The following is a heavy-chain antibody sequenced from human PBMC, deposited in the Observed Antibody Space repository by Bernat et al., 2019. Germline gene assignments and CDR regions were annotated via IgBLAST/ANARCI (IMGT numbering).Heavy chain of an antibody. CDR1: GFTFDDYA. J-gene: IGHJ4*02. Sequence: EVQLVESGGGVVQPGGSLRLSCAASGFTFDDYAMHWVRQAPGKGLEWVSLISRDGDIRYYADSVEGRFTISRDNSKNSLYLEMNSLRTEDTALYYCAKPQNYYDSSSDFGAFDYWGQGTLITVSS. D-gene: IGHD3-22*01. CDR2: ISRDGDIR. V-gene: IGHV3-43*02. CDR3: AKPQNYYDSSSDFGAFDY.